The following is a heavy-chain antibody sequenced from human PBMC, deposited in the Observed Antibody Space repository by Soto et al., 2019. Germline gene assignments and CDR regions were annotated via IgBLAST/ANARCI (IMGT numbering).Heavy chain of an antibody. V-gene: IGHV3-30*18. D-gene: IGHD2-2*02. CDR1: GFTFSRYG. J-gene: IGHJ4*02. CDR2: ISYDGNNK. Sequence: QVQLVESGGGVVQPERSLRLSCAASGFTFSRYGMHWVRQAPGKGLEWVAVISYDGNNKDYGDSVQGRFTISRDNSKNTLFLQMNSLRGEDTAVYYCAKDREPASYTVPPGLDSWGQGTQVAVAS. CDR3: AKDREPASYTVPPGLDS.